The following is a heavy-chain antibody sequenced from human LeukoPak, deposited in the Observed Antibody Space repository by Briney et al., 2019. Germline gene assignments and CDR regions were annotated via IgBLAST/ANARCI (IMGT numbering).Heavy chain of an antibody. D-gene: IGHD6-13*01. Sequence: PGGSLRLSCAASGFTFSSFGMHWVRQAPGKGLEWVAFIRYDGNNKYYADSVKGRFTISRDNSKNTLYLQMNSLRPEDTAVYYCANSLFSSTWYGPPEPSFENWGQGTLVTVSS. J-gene: IGHJ4*02. V-gene: IGHV3-30*02. CDR2: IRYDGNNK. CDR3: ANSLFSSTWYGPPEPSFEN. CDR1: GFTFSSFG.